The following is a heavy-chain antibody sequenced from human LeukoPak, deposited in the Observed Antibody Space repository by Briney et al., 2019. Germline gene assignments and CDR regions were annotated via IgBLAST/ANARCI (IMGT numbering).Heavy chain of an antibody. CDR2: IYYSGST. V-gene: IGHV4-31*03. J-gene: IGHJ4*02. Sequence: SQTLSLTCTVSGGSISSGGYYWSWIRQHPGKGLEWIGYIYYSGSTYYNPSLKSRVTISVDTSKNQFSLKLSSVTAADTAVYYCAREECSGGSCYDYWGQGTLVTVSS. CDR1: GGSISSGGYY. CDR3: AREECSGGSCYDY. D-gene: IGHD2-15*01.